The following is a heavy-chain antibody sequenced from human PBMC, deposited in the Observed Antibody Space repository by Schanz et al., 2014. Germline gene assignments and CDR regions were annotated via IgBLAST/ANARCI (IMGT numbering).Heavy chain of an antibody. CDR1: GFTFSSYG. CDR3: ATENWWTVEK. CDR2: ISFDGVNK. V-gene: IGHV3-30*19. D-gene: IGHD2-15*01. Sequence: QVQLVESGGGVVQPGRSLRLSCAASGFTFSSYGMHWVRQAPGKGLEWVAVISFDGVNKYYAVSVKGRFTTSRDNSESTLYLQMSSLRAEDTAVYYCATENWWTVEKWGQGTLVTVSS. J-gene: IGHJ4*02.